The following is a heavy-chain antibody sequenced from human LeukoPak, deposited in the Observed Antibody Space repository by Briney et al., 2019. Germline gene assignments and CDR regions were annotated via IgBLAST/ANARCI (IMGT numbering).Heavy chain of an antibody. CDR2: IYHSGSA. V-gene: IGHV4-38-2*01. CDR1: GYSISSGYY. J-gene: IGHJ4*02. CDR3: ARHTGDF. Sequence: PSETLSLTCAVSGYSISSGYYWDWIRQPPGKGLEWIGSIYHSGSAFYNPSLKSRVTISVDTSKNQFSLRLSSVTAADTAVYYCARHTGDFWGQGTLVTVSS. D-gene: IGHD3-10*01.